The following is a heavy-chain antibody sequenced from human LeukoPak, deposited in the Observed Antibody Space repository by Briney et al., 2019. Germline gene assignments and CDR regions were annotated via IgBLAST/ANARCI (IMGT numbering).Heavy chain of an antibody. V-gene: IGHV4-59*08. CDR2: IYYGGST. CDR1: GGSISSYY. CDR3: ARAPYDILTGYFLFDS. Sequence: PSETLSLTCTVSGGSISSYYWSWIRQPPGKGLEWIGYIYYGGSTNYNPSLKSRVTILVDTSKNQFSLKLSSVTAADTAVYYCARAPYDILTGYFLFDSWGQGTLVTVSS. D-gene: IGHD3-9*01. J-gene: IGHJ4*02.